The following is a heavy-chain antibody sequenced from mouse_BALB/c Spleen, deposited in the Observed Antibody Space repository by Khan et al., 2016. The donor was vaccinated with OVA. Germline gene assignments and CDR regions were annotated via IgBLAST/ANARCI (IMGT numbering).Heavy chain of an antibody. V-gene: IGHV1S135*01. D-gene: IGHD3-3*01. Sequence: VQLQQSGPELMKPGASVKISCKASGYSFTTYYMHWVKQSHGKSLEWIGSIDSFNGGNDYNQKLKGKATLTVDKSSSTAFRHLSSSTSRDSAFYYCARWTFDYWGQGTLVTVSA. CDR1: GYSFTTYY. J-gene: IGHJ3*01. CDR2: IDSFNGGN. CDR3: ARWTFDY.